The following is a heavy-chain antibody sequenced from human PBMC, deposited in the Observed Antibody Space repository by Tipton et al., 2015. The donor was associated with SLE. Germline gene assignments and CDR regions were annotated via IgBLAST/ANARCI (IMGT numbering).Heavy chain of an antibody. CDR2: IYYSGST. CDR3: ARAVTTGPDAFDI. D-gene: IGHD4-17*01. Sequence: TLSLTCTVSGGSISSYYWSWIRQPPGKGLEWIGYIYYSGSTYYNPSLKSRVTISVDTSKNQFSLKLSSVTAEDTAVYYCARAVTTGPDAFDIWGQGTMVTVSS. V-gene: IGHV4-59*12. CDR1: GGSISSYY. J-gene: IGHJ3*02.